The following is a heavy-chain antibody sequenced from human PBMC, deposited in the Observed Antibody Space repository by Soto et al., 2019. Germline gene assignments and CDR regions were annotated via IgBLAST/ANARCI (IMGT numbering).Heavy chain of an antibody. Sequence: TLSLTCTVSGGSISSYYWSWIRQPPGKGLEWIGYIYYSGSTNYNPSLKSRVTISVDTSKNQFSLKLSSVTAADTAVYYCARASDYGSGSYYFFWFDPWGQGTLVTVSS. CDR3: ARASDYGSGSYYFFWFDP. D-gene: IGHD3-10*01. CDR1: GGSISSYY. CDR2: IYYSGST. J-gene: IGHJ5*02. V-gene: IGHV4-59*01.